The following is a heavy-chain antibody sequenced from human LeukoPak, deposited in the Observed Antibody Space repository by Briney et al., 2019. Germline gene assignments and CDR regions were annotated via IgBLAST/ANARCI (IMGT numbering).Heavy chain of an antibody. CDR3: TRKTGGSSDFY. CDR2: IFHSGST. J-gene: IGHJ4*02. CDR1: AYSISSNNW. D-gene: IGHD6-19*01. V-gene: IGHV4-28*01. Sequence: SETLFLTCAVSAYSISSNNWWGWIRQPPGKGLEWIGYIFHSGSTYYNPSLKSRVTMSVDTSKNQFSLRLSSVTAVDTAVYYCTRKTGGSSDFYWGQGTLVTVSS.